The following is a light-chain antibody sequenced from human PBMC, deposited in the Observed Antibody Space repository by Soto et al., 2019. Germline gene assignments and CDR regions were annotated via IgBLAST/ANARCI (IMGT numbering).Light chain of an antibody. CDR1: SSNFGANYN. V-gene: IGLV1-40*01. CDR2: GNS. J-gene: IGLJ1*01. CDR3: QSYDSSLSGHV. Sequence: QLVLTQPPSVSGAPGQRVTFSCTGSSSNFGANYNVHWYQQLPGTAPKLLIYGNSNRPSGVPDRFSGSKSGTSASLAITGLQAEDEADYYCQSYDSSLSGHVFGTGTKLTVL.